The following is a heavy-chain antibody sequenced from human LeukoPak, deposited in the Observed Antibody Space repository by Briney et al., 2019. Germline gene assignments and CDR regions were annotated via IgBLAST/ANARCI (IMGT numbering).Heavy chain of an antibody. Sequence: PGGSLRLSCAASGFTFSSYSMNWVRQAPGKGLEWVSSISDSSTYIYYADSVKGRFTISRDNAKNSLYLRMNSLRAEDTAVYYCASQIPFYCSAGSCSSYWGQGTLVTVSS. CDR3: ASQIPFYCSAGSCSSY. V-gene: IGHV3-21*01. J-gene: IGHJ4*02. CDR2: ISDSSTYI. CDR1: GFTFSSYS. D-gene: IGHD2-15*01.